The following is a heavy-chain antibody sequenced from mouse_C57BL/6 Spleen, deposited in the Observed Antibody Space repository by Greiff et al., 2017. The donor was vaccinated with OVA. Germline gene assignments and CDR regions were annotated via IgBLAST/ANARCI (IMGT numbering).Heavy chain of an antibody. CDR1: GYAFSSYW. Sequence: VQLQQSGAELVKPGASVKISCKASGYAFSSYWMNWVKQRPGKGLEWIGQIYPGDGDTNYNGKFKGKATLTADKSSSTAYMQLSSLTSEDSAVYFCARRTLPFYAMDYWGQGTSVTVSS. CDR2: IYPGDGDT. D-gene: IGHD2-10*01. J-gene: IGHJ4*01. CDR3: ARRTLPFYAMDY. V-gene: IGHV1-80*01.